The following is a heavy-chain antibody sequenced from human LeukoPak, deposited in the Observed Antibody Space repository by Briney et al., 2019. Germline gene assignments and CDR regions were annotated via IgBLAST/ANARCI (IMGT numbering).Heavy chain of an antibody. D-gene: IGHD2-2*01. Sequence: PGGSLRLSCAASGFTFSSYAMSWVRQAPGKGLEWVSAISGSGGSTYYADSVKGRFTISRDNSKNTLYLQMNSLRAEDTAVYYCAKDSGCSSTSCSRGTLFDYWGQGTLVTVSS. CDR3: AKDSGCSSTSCSRGTLFDY. V-gene: IGHV3-23*01. CDR1: GFTFSSYA. J-gene: IGHJ4*02. CDR2: ISGSGGST.